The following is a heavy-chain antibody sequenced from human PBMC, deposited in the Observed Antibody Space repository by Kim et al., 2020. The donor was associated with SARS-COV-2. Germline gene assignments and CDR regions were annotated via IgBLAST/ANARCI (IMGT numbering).Heavy chain of an antibody. CDR3: VKDLEGLSDYYYGMDV. CDR1: GFTFSSFG. V-gene: IGHV3-30*18. D-gene: IGHD3-3*01. J-gene: IGHJ6*02. CDR2: ISYDGSNK. Sequence: RGSLRLSCAASGFTFSSFGMHWVRQAPGKGLEWVALISYDGSNKYYADSVKGRVTISRDNSKNTLYLQMNSLRAEDTAVYYCVKDLEGLSDYYYGMDVGGHGTTFSVSS.